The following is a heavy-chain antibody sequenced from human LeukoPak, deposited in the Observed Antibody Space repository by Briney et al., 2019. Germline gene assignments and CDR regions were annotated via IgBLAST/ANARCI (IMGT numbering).Heavy chain of an antibody. Sequence: GSLRLSCEASGFTFTSYAMHWVRQAPGKGLEWVSSVSASGSATFYTDSMNGRFTTSRDNAKNTFFLQMKNLRPGDTALYYCAKGRDTSGRQNFDFWGQGTLVTVSP. V-gene: IGHV3-23*01. CDR1: GFTFTSYA. D-gene: IGHD6-19*01. J-gene: IGHJ4*02. CDR3: AKGRDTSGRQNFDF. CDR2: VSASGSAT.